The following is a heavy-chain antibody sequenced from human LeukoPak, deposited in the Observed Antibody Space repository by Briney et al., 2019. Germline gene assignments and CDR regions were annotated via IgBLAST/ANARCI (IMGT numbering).Heavy chain of an antibody. CDR2: IYHSGST. V-gene: IGHV4-38-2*02. CDR1: GYSISSGYY. CDR3: ARGERSGNYYVVTDYFDY. Sequence: ASETLSLTCTVSGYSISSGYYWGWIRQPPGKGLEWIGSIYHSGSTYYNPSLKSRVTISVDTSKNQFSLKLRSVTAADTAVYYCARGERSGNYYVVTDYFDYWGQGTLVTVSS. D-gene: IGHD1-26*01. J-gene: IGHJ4*02.